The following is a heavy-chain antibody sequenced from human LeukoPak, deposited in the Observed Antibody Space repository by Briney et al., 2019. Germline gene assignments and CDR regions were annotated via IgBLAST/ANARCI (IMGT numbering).Heavy chain of an antibody. V-gene: IGHV1-69*04. CDR1: GGTFSSYA. CDR2: IIPILGIA. CDR3: ARKGHYYDSSGLDY. J-gene: IGHJ4*02. D-gene: IGHD3-22*01. Sequence: ASVKVSCKASGGTFSSYAISWVRQAPGQGLEWMGRIIPILGIANYAQKFQGRVTITADKSTSTAYMELSSLRSKDTAVYYCARKGHYYDSSGLDYWGQGTLVTVSS.